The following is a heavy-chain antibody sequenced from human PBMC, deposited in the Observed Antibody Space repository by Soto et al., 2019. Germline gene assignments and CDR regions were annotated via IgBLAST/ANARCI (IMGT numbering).Heavy chain of an antibody. CDR2: IYYSGSI. J-gene: IGHJ5*02. V-gene: IGHV4-31*03. CDR1: GGSISSGGYY. CDR3: ARSVFP. Sequence: QVQLQESGPGLVKPSQTLSLTCTVSGGSISSGGYYWNWIRQHPGKGLEWIGYIYYSGSIYYNPSLXSXXTISVDSSKNQFSLKLSSVTAADTAVYYCARSVFPWGQGTLVTVSS.